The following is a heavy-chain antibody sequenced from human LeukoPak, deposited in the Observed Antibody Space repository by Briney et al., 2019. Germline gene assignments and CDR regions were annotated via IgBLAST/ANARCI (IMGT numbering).Heavy chain of an antibody. Sequence: GRFPISKDFSKNTVYLQMNSLRGEDTAVYYCARWGGTRQFYWDYWGQGTLATVSS. V-gene: IGHV3-30*07. J-gene: IGHJ4*02. CDR3: ARWGGTRQFYWDY. D-gene: IGHD3-16*01.